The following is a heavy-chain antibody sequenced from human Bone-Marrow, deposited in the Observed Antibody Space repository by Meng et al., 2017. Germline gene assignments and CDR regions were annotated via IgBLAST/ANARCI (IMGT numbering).Heavy chain of an antibody. D-gene: IGHD5-12*01. V-gene: IGHV1-2*02. CDR1: GYTFTGYY. CDR2: INPNSGGT. J-gene: IGHJ4*02. CDR3: AREGYSGYGLFDY. Sequence: ASVKVSCKASGYTFTGYYMHWVRQAPGQGREWMGWINPNSGGTNYAQKFQGRVTMTRDTSISTAYMELSRLRSDDTAVYYCAREGYSGYGLFDYWGQGTLVTVSS.